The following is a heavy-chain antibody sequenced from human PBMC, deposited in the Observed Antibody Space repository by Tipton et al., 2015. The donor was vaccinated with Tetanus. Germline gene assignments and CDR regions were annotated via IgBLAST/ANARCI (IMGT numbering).Heavy chain of an antibody. Sequence: TLSLTCTVSGGSISTTSDYWGWIRQPPGKGLEWFGSLYYSGTTYYNPSLKSRVTISVDTSKNHFSLRLSSVTAADAAVYYCARHSLKLGMWAFDIWGRGTLVTVSS. CDR2: LYYSGTT. CDR1: GGSISTTSDY. D-gene: IGHD7-27*01. J-gene: IGHJ3*02. CDR3: ARHSLKLGMWAFDI. V-gene: IGHV4-39*01.